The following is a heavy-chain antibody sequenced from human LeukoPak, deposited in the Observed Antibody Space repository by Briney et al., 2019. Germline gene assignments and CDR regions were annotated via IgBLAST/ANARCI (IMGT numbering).Heavy chain of an antibody. CDR1: GGSISSYY. CDR3: ARVEVIPSMTTATRWFDP. CDR2: IYYSGST. Sequence: PSETLSLTCTVSGGSISSYYWSWIRQPPGKGLEWIGYIYYSGSTNYNPSLKSRVTISVDTSKNQFSLKLSSVTAADTAVYYSARVEVIPSMTTATRWFDPWGQGTLVTVSS. D-gene: IGHD4-17*01. J-gene: IGHJ5*02. V-gene: IGHV4-59*01.